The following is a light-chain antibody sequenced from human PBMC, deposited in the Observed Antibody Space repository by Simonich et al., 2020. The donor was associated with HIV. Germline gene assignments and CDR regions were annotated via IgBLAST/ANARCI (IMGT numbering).Light chain of an antibody. CDR2: WAS. Sequence: DIVMTQSPDSLAVSLGERATVNCRSSSSVLYSSNNKNYLAWYQQKPGQPPKLFIYWASARESGVPDRFSASGSGTDFTLTISSLQAEDVAIYSCQQYYTTPPTFGQGTKVEIK. CDR3: QQYYTTPPT. V-gene: IGKV4-1*01. CDR1: SSVLYSSNNKNY. J-gene: IGKJ1*01.